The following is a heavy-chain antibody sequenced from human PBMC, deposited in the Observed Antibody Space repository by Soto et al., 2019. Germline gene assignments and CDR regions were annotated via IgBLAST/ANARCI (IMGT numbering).Heavy chain of an antibody. J-gene: IGHJ4*02. CDR3: ARHNYGSGSTYFDY. CDR2: IYYSGST. D-gene: IGHD3-10*01. CDR1: GGSINSNRYY. Sequence: PSETLSLTCTVSGGSINSNRYYWAWIRQPPGKGLEWIGYIYYSGSTNYNPSLKSRVTISVDTSKNQFSLKLNSMTAADTAVYYCARHNYGSGSTYFDYWGQGTLVTVSS. V-gene: IGHV4-61*05.